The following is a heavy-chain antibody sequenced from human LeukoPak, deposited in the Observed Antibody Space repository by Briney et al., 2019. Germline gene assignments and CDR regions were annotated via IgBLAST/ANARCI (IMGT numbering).Heavy chain of an antibody. D-gene: IGHD3-22*01. V-gene: IGHV3-30*18. CDR1: GFTFSSYG. CDR3: AKDRFLYDSSGPPDY. J-gene: IGHJ4*02. Sequence: PGRSLRLSCAASGFTFSSYGMHWVRQAPGKGLEWVAVISYDGSNKYYADSVKGRFTISRDNSKNTLYLQMNSLRAEDTAVYYCAKDRFLYDSSGPPDYWGQGTLVTVSS. CDR2: ISYDGSNK.